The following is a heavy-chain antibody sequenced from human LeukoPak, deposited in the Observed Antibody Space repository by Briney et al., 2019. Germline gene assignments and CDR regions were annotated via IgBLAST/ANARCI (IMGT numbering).Heavy chain of an antibody. J-gene: IGHJ4*02. CDR1: GGSISTYY. CDR3: ARHSSRWPNRVLDS. V-gene: IGHV4-4*09. D-gene: IGHD6-13*01. Sequence: SETLSLTCTVSGGSISTYYLSWLRQPPGKGLEWIGYIHSSGDTNYNPSLTSRVATSVDTSKNQFSLELTSVTAADTALYYCARHSSRWPNRVLDSWGQGSLVTVSS. CDR2: IHSSGDT.